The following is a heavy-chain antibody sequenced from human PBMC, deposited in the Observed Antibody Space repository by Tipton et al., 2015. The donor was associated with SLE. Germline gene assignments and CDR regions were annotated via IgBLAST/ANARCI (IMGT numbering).Heavy chain of an antibody. CDR3: AREDVAAVDY. D-gene: IGHD6-13*01. CDR2: ISSNTNFR. V-gene: IGHV3-21*01. J-gene: IGHJ4*02. Sequence: GSLRLSCAASGFTFNSYSMNWVRQAPGKGLEWVSSISSNTNFRYYTDSVKGRFSISRDNTKNSLYLQMNSLRAEDTAVYYCAREDVAAVDYWGQGTLVTVSS. CDR1: GFTFNSYS.